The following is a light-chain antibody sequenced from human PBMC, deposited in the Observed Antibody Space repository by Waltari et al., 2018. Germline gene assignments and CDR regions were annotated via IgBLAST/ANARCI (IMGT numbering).Light chain of an antibody. CDR3: QQYNNWPPWT. J-gene: IGKJ1*01. Sequence: EIVMTPSPATLSVSPGERATLSCRASQSVSSNLAWYTQKPGQAPKLLIYGASTRATGIPARFSGSGSGTEFTLSISSMQSEEFAVYYCQQYNNWPPWTFGQGTKVEIK. CDR1: QSVSSN. V-gene: IGKV3-15*01. CDR2: GAS.